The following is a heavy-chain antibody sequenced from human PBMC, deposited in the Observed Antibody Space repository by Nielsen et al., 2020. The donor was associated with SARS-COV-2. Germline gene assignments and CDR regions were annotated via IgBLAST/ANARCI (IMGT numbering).Heavy chain of an antibody. J-gene: IGHJ4*02. CDR1: GGSISSYY. V-gene: IGHV4-59*01. Sequence: GSLRLSCTVSGGSISSYYWSWIRQPPGKGLEWIGYIYYSGSTNYNPSLKSRVTISVDPSKNQFSLKLSSVTAADTAVYYCARGAGVFGVVMNFDYWGQGTLVTVSS. CDR2: IYYSGST. D-gene: IGHD3-3*01. CDR3: ARGAGVFGVVMNFDY.